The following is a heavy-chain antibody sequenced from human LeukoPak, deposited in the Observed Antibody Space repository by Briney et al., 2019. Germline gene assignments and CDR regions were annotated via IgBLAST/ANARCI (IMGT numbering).Heavy chain of an antibody. CDR3: AKGVVVVPAAIDY. CDR2: ISGSGGST. D-gene: IGHD2-2*01. CDR1: GFTFSSYA. Sequence: PGGSLRLSCAASGFTFSSYAMSWVRQAPGKGLEWVSAISGSGGSTYYADSVKGRFTNSRDNSKNTLYLQMNSLRAEDTAVYYCAKGVVVVPAAIDYWGQGTLVTVSS. V-gene: IGHV3-23*01. J-gene: IGHJ4*02.